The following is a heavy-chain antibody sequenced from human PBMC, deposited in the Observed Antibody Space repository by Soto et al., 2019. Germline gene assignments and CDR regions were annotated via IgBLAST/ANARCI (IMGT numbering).Heavy chain of an antibody. D-gene: IGHD3-22*01. CDR2: INHSGST. CDR1: GGSFSGYY. V-gene: IGHV4-34*01. Sequence: PSETLSLTCAVYGGSFSGYYWSWIRQPPGKGLEWIGEINHSGSTNYNPSLKSRVTISVDTSKNQFSLKLSSVTAADTAVYYCAREVDSSGSNDAFDIWGQGTMVTV. CDR3: AREVDSSGSNDAFDI. J-gene: IGHJ3*02.